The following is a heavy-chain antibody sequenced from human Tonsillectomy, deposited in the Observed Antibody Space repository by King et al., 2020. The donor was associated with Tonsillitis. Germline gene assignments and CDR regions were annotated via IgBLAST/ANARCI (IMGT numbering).Heavy chain of an antibody. CDR1: GFSFSTYA. D-gene: IGHD2-15*01. V-gene: IGHV3-23*04. Sequence: VQLVESGGGLVQPGGSLRLSCAASGFSFSTYAMSWVRQAPGKGLEWVSAISGSGANTYHADFVKGRFTISRDNSKNTLYLQMNSLRAEDTAVYYCAKVYYGGYCSGGSCHPGVILSNHFDYWGQGTLVTVSS. J-gene: IGHJ4*02. CDR2: ISGSGANT. CDR3: AKVYYGGYCSGGSCHPGVILSNHFDY.